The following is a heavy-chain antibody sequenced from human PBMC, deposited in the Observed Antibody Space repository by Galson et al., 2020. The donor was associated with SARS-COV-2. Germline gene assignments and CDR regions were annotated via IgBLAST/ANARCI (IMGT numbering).Heavy chain of an antibody. V-gene: IGHV4-61*02. J-gene: IGHJ5*02. Sequence: SETLSLTCTVSGGSISSGSYYWSWIRQPAGKGLEWIGRIHTSANTNYNPSLKSRVTISLDTSKNQFSLKLTSVTAADTAVYYCARGPVAGTGSWGQGTLVTVSS. CDR2: IHTSANT. CDR3: ARGPVAGTGS. D-gene: IGHD6-19*01. CDR1: GGSISSGSYY.